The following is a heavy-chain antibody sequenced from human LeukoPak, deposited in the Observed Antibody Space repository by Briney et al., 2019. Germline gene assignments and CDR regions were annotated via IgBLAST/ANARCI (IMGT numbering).Heavy chain of an antibody. CDR1: GGTFSSYA. J-gene: IGHJ4*02. CDR3: ARVGIAASFAY. D-gene: IGHD6-13*01. CDR2: IIPIFGTA. V-gene: IGHV1-69*05. Sequence: GASVNVSSKASGGTFSSYAISWVRQAPGQGLEWMGGIIPIFGTANYAQKFQGRVTITTEESPSTAYMELSSLRSEDTAVYYCARVGIAASFAYWGQGTLVTVSS.